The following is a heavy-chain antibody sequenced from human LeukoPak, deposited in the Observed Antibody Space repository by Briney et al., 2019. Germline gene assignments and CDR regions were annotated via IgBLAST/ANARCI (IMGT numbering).Heavy chain of an antibody. V-gene: IGHV1-18*01. CDR3: ARDPPVYAFDY. CDR1: GYSFTSHG. J-gene: IGHJ4*02. Sequence: GASVKVSCKASGYSFTSHGVSWVRQAPGQGLEWMGWISAYNGNTNYAQKLQGRVTMTTDTSTSTAYMELRSLRSDDTAVYYCARDPPVYAFDYWGQGTLVTVSS. D-gene: IGHD2-8*01. CDR2: ISAYNGNT.